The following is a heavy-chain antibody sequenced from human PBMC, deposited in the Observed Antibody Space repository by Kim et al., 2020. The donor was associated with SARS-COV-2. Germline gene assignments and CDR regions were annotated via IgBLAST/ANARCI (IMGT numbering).Heavy chain of an antibody. Sequence: GGSLRLSCAASGFTFSDYYMSWIRQAPGKGLEWVSYISSSSSYTNYADSVKGRFTISRDNAKNSLYLQMNSLRAEDTAVYYCARFGSVKEAYCGGDCYTNFGIDYWGQGTLVTVSS. CDR2: ISSSSSYT. CDR3: ARFGSVKEAYCGGDCYTNFGIDY. D-gene: IGHD2-21*02. V-gene: IGHV3-11*06. CDR1: GFTFSDYY. J-gene: IGHJ4*02.